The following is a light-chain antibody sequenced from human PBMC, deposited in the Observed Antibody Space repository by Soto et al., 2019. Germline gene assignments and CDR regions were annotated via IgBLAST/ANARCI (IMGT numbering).Light chain of an antibody. CDR1: QRVNSN. Sequence: EIMMTQSPVTLSVSPGERATLSCRASQRVNSNLAWYQQKPGQAPRLLIYGASTRATGIPASFIGNGSGTEFTLTASSLQPEDFEVYYCQKYNNWPFTFGPGTQVD. CDR3: QKYNNWPFT. CDR2: GAS. V-gene: IGKV3-15*01. J-gene: IGKJ3*01.